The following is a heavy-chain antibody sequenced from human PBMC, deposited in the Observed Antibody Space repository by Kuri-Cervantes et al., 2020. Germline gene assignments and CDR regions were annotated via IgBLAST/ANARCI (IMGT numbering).Heavy chain of an antibody. CDR3: ARGGRDGYNREHFDY. V-gene: IGHV1-18*01. D-gene: IGHD5-24*01. Sequence: ASVKVSCKASGYTFTSYGISWMRQAPGQGLEWMGWISAYNGNTNYAQNVQGRVIMTTDTSTSTVYMELRSLRSEDTAVYYCARGGRDGYNREHFDYWGQGTLVTVSS. J-gene: IGHJ4*02. CDR1: GYTFTSYG. CDR2: ISAYNGNT.